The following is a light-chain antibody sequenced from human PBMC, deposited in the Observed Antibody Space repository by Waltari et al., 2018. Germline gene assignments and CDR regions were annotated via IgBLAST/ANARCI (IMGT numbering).Light chain of an antibody. Sequence: QSALTQPASVSGSPGQSITISCTGTSRDVGSYSLVPWYQHHPGRAPQLTISEVTERPSGVSHRFSGSKSGNTASLTISGLQSEDEADYYCCSYAGSTTLYVFGTGTKVIVL. CDR3: CSYAGSTTLYV. J-gene: IGLJ1*01. V-gene: IGLV2-23*02. CDR2: EVT. CDR1: SRDVGSYSL.